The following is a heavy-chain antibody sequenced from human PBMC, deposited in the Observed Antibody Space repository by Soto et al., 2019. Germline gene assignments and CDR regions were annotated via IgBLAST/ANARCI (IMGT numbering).Heavy chain of an antibody. CDR1: GYTFTSYG. J-gene: IGHJ3*02. D-gene: IGHD5-12*01. Sequence: GASVKVSCKASGYTFTSYGISWVRQAPGQGLEWMGWISAYNGNTNYAQKLQGRVTMTTDTSTSTAYMELRSLRSDDTAVYYCASEYSGYEYDAFDIWGQGTMVTVSS. CDR3: ASEYSGYEYDAFDI. CDR2: ISAYNGNT. V-gene: IGHV1-18*01.